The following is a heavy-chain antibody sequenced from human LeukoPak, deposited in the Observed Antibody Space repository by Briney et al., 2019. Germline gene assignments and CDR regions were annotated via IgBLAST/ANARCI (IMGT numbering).Heavy chain of an antibody. V-gene: IGHV3-30-3*01. CDR3: AREGHSLFLEWESNWFDP. CDR2: ISYDGSNK. D-gene: IGHD3-3*01. J-gene: IGHJ5*02. Sequence: GGSLRLSCAASGFTFSSYAMHWVRQAPGKGLEWVAVISYDGSNKYYADSVKGRFTISRDNSKNTLYLQMNSLRAEDTAVYYCAREGHSLFLEWESNWFDPWGQGTLVTVSS. CDR1: GFTFSSYA.